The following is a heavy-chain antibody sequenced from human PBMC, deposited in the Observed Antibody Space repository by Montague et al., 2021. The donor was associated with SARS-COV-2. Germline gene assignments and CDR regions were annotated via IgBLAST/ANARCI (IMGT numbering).Heavy chain of an antibody. V-gene: IGHV3-74*01. CDR1: GFTFSDYW. D-gene: IGHD2-2*01. Sequence: SLRLSCAASGFTFSDYWMHLVRQAPGKGLMWLSNINGDGSFTRYADSVKGRFTISRDIPKNTLYLQMNSLTAEDTAVYYCARHRIVPGGFDYWGQGTLVTVSS. CDR3: ARHRIVPGGFDY. CDR2: INGDGSFT. J-gene: IGHJ4*02.